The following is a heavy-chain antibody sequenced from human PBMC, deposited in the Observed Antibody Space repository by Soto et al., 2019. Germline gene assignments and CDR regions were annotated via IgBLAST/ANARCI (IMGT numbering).Heavy chain of an antibody. CDR3: ARSFGWYAIDH. CDR1: SASIITEQR. V-gene: IGHV4-4*02. Sequence: QMQLQESGPGLVKPSETLSLTCAVSSASIITEQRWTWVRQPPGKGLEWIGEIHHSGSTNNNPSLRGRVTMSVDKSKSQFSLNLNSVTAADTALYYCARSFGWYAIDHWGQGTLVIVSS. D-gene: IGHD6-19*01. J-gene: IGHJ4*02. CDR2: IHHSGST.